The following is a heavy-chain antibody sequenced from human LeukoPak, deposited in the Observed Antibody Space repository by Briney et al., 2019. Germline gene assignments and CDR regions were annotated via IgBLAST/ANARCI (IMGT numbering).Heavy chain of an antibody. V-gene: IGHV1-2*02. J-gene: IGHJ4*02. Sequence: ASVTVSCKASVYTFNDFYVHWVRQAPGQGLEWMGWINPKIADTIYAQSVRGRVTMTRDTSITTAYLELSSLRSDDTAVYYCARSLPYDNKNPHIDHWGQGTLITVSS. CDR3: ARSLPYDNKNPHIDH. CDR2: INPKIADT. CDR1: VYTFNDFY. D-gene: IGHD3-22*01.